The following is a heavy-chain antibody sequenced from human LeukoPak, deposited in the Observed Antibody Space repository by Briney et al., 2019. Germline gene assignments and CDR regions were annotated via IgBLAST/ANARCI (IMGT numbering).Heavy chain of an antibody. CDR1: GGSFSGYY. J-gene: IGHJ5*02. V-gene: IGHV4-34*01. D-gene: IGHD6-13*01. Sequence: SSETLSLTCAVYGGSFSGYYWSWIRQPPGKGLEWIGEINHSGSTNYNPSLKSRVTISVDTSKNQFSLKLSSVTAADTAVYYCARARSGIAGFDPWGQGTLVTVPS. CDR3: ARARSGIAGFDP. CDR2: INHSGST.